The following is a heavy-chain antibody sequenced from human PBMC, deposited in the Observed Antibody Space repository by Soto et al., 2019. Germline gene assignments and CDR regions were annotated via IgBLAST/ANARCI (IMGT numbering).Heavy chain of an antibody. D-gene: IGHD2-15*01. CDR1: GGSISSYY. CDR3: ARHPGLGGYCSGGSCYRPGAFDI. V-gene: IGHV4-59*08. CDR2: IYYSGST. J-gene: IGHJ3*02. Sequence: PSETLSLTCTVSGGSISSYYWSWIRQPPGKGLEWIGYIYYSGSTYYNPSLKSRVTISVDTSKNQFSLKLSSVTAADTAVYYCARHPGLGGYCSGGSCYRPGAFDIWGQGTMVTVSS.